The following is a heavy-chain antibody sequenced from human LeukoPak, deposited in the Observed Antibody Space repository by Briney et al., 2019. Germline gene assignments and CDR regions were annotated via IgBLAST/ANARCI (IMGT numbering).Heavy chain of an antibody. CDR2: ITSSSSYI. Sequence: SGGSLRLSCAASGFTFSTYSMTWVRQAPGKGLEWVSSITSSSSYIYYADSVKGRFTISRDNAKSSLYLQMNSLRAEDTAVYYCARVGYDFWSGSKDYYYMDVWGKGTTVTISS. V-gene: IGHV3-21*01. D-gene: IGHD3-3*01. CDR1: GFTFSTYS. J-gene: IGHJ6*03. CDR3: ARVGYDFWSGSKDYYYMDV.